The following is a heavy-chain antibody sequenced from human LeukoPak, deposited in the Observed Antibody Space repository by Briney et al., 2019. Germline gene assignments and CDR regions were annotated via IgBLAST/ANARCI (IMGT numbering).Heavy chain of an antibody. D-gene: IGHD6-13*01. CDR2: INPSGGST. CDR3: ARVSEFSSPTYYFDY. Sequence: ASVKVSCKAPGYTFTSYYMHWVRQAPGQGLEWMGLINPSGGSTSYAQKFQGRVTMTGDTSTSTVYMELSSLRSEDTAVYYCARVSEFSSPTYYFDYWGQGTLVTVSS. J-gene: IGHJ4*02. V-gene: IGHV1-46*01. CDR1: GYTFTSYY.